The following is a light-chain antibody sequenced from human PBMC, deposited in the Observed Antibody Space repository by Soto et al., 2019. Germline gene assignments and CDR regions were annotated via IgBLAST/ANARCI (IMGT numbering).Light chain of an antibody. CDR2: GAS. Sequence: EIGLTQSPATLSASPGERATLSCGASQSVGSTYLAWYHQKPGQAPRLPLYGASSRATGIPDRFSGSGCATAFTLPISRLEHQDFVVYYCQQNDSSPSWTFGQGTKVDIK. V-gene: IGKV3-20*01. J-gene: IGKJ1*01. CDR3: QQNDSSPSWT. CDR1: QSVGSTY.